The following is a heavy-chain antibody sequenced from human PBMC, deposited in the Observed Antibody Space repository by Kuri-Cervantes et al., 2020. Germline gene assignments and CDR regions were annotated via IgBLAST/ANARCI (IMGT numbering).Heavy chain of an antibody. Sequence: SQTLSLTCAVYGGSLSGYYWSWIRQPPGKGLEWIGEINHSGSTNYNPSLKSRVTISVDTSKNQFSLRLSPVTAADTAVYYCARGGGYCSGGSCYFHYYYYYMDVWGKGTTVTVSS. CDR2: INHSGST. J-gene: IGHJ6*03. V-gene: IGHV4-34*01. CDR1: GGSLSGYY. D-gene: IGHD2-15*01. CDR3: ARGGGYCSGGSCYFHYYYYYMDV.